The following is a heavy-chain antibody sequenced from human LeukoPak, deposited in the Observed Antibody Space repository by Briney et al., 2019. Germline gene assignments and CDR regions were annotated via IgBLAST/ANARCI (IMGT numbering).Heavy chain of an antibody. J-gene: IGHJ4*02. CDR2: IYSGGST. CDR1: GFTVSSNY. CDR3: ARGSAAATFNY. D-gene: IGHD2/OR15-2a*01. V-gene: IGHV3-53*04. Sequence: PGRSLRLSCAASGFTVSSNYMSWVRQAPGKGLEWVSVIYSGGSTYYADSVKGRFTISRHNSKNTLYLQMNSLRAEDTAVYYCARGSAAATFNYWGQGTLVTVSS.